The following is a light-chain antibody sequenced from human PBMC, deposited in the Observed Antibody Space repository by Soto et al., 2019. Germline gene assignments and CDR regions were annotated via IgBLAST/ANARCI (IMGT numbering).Light chain of an antibody. J-gene: IGKJ4*01. Sequence: ILITQSPFTLSVSPGXXFXXSVXASQNINSALAWYQQKPGQVPRLLIYGASTRATGIPARFSGSGSGTEFTLTISSLEPEDFAVYYCQQYGSSALTFGGGTKVDFK. V-gene: IGKV3-15*01. CDR3: QQYGSSALT. CDR2: GAS. CDR1: QNINSA.